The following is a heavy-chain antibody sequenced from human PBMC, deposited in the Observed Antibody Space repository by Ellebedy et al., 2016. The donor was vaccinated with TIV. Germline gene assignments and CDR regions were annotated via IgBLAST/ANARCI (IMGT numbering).Heavy chain of an antibody. J-gene: IGHJ4*02. Sequence: MPSETLSLTCVVSGVSISSSNWWSWVRQPPGKGLEWFGEIYHSGSTNYNPSLKSRVTISVDKSKNQFSLKLTSVTAADTAVYYCATLYGSGSQWGQGTLVTVSS. D-gene: IGHD3-10*01. CDR1: GVSISSSNW. V-gene: IGHV4-4*02. CDR2: IYHSGST. CDR3: ATLYGSGSQ.